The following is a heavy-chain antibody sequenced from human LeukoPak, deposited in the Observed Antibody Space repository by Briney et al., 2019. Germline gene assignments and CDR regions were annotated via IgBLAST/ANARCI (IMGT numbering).Heavy chain of an antibody. D-gene: IGHD5-18*01. V-gene: IGHV1-8*03. CDR2: MNPNSGNT. Sequence: ASVKVSCKASGYTFTSYGISWVRQAPGQGLEWMGWMNPNSGNTGYAQKFQGRVTITRNTSISTAYMELSSLRSEDTAVYYCARGWIQLWFGYYYMDVWGKGTTVTVSS. J-gene: IGHJ6*03. CDR3: ARGWIQLWFGYYYMDV. CDR1: GYTFTSYG.